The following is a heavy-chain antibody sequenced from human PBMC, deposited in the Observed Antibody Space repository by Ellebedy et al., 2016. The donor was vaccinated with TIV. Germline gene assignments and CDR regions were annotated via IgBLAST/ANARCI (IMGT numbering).Heavy chain of an antibody. CDR2: IIPILGIA. Sequence: AASVKVSCKSSGGTFSRNALSWVRQAPGQGLEWMGRIIPILGIANYAQKFQGRVTITADKSTSTAYMELSSLRSEDTAVYYCARDSGAYCGGDCYNIDYWGQGTLVTVSS. J-gene: IGHJ4*02. CDR3: ARDSGAYCGGDCYNIDY. D-gene: IGHD2-21*02. V-gene: IGHV1-69*04. CDR1: GGTFSRNA.